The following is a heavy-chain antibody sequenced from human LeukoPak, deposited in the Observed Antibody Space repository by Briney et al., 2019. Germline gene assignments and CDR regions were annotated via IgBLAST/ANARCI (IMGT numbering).Heavy chain of an antibody. V-gene: IGHV3-23*01. CDR3: AKGRRITIFGVVVDY. J-gene: IGHJ4*02. Sequence: GGSLRLSCAASGFTFSSYAMSWVRQAPGKGLEWVSAISGSGGSTYYADSVKRRFTISRDNSKNTLYLQMNSLRAEDTAVYYCAKGRRITIFGVVVDYWGQGTLVTVSS. CDR1: GFTFSSYA. CDR2: ISGSGGST. D-gene: IGHD3-3*01.